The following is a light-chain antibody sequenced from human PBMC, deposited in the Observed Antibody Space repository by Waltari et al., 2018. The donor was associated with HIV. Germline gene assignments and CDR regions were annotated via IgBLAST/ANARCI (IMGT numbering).Light chain of an antibody. CDR1: QSVGSF. J-gene: IGKJ1*01. CDR2: DAS. Sequence: EILFRQSPVILSLSPGERATLSCWASQSVGSFLAWYQQRPGQSPSLLSSDASRRASGVPARFSGSGSGTNFTLTIRNLEPEDVAIYYCQQRSNWPPWAFGQGTRVDIK. CDR3: QQRSNWPPWA. V-gene: IGKV3-11*01.